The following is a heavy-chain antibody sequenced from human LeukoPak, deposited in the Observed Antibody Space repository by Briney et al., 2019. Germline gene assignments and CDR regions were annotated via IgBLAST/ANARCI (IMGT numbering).Heavy chain of an antibody. J-gene: IGHJ5*02. V-gene: IGHV3-21*04. CDR1: GFTFSSYS. CDR3: AKASRATLTTVINWFDP. Sequence: PGGSLRLSCAASGFTFSSYSMNWVRQAPGKGLEWVSSISSSSSYIYYADSVKGRFTISRDNSKNTLYLQMNSLRVEDTAVYYCAKASRATLTTVINWFDPWGQGTPVTVSS. D-gene: IGHD4-11*01. CDR2: ISSSSSYI.